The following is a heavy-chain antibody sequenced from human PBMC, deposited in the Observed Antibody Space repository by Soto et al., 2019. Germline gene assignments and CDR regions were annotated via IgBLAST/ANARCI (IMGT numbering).Heavy chain of an antibody. CDR3: ANPSYGMDV. CDR1: GFTFSSYG. Sequence: PGGSLRLSCAASGFTFSSYGMTWVRQAPGKGPEWLSYITSSNSATYYADSVKGRFTISRDNSKNTLYLQMNSLRAEDTAVYYCANPSYGMDVWGQGTTVTVSS. J-gene: IGHJ6*02. V-gene: IGHV3-48*01. CDR2: ITSSNSAT.